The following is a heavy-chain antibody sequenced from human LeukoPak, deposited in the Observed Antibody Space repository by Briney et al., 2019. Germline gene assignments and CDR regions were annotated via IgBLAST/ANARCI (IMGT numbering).Heavy chain of an antibody. CDR1: GFTFSNAW. CDR2: IKSKTDGGTT. CDR3: TTDRREGSYYNFDY. D-gene: IGHD1-26*01. V-gene: IGHV3-15*01. J-gene: IGHJ4*02. Sequence: PGGSLRLSCAASGFTFSNAWMSWVRQAPGKGLEWVGRIKSKTDGGTTDYAAPVKGRFTISRDDSKNTLYLQMNSLKIEDTAVYYCTTDRREGSYYNFDYWGQGTLVTVSS.